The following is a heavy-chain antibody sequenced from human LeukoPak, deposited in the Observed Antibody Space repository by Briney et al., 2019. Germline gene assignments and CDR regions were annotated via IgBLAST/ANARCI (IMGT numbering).Heavy chain of an antibody. D-gene: IGHD3-3*01. CDR3: AKTLRDLEWLTGELDV. CDR2: ISSSSSYI. V-gene: IGHV3-21*04. J-gene: IGHJ6*02. Sequence: GGSLRLSCAASGFTFSSYSVNWVRQAPGKGLEWVSSISSSSSYIYYADSVKGRFTISRDNSKSTLYLQMNSLRAEDTAVYHCAKTLRDLEWLTGELDVWGQGTAVTVSS. CDR1: GFTFSSYS.